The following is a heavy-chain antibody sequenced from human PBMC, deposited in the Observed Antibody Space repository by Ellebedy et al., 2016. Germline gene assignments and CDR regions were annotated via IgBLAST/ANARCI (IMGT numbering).Heavy chain of an antibody. CDR3: ARLPGLTPYENVDY. D-gene: IGHD3-22*01. V-gene: IGHV3-11*01. CDR1: GLPFSTFF. Sequence: GESLKISXAVSGLPFSTFFMSWVRQAPGKGLEWVSYISISGITIYYADSVKGRFTISRDNAKNSLFLQMNSLRAEDTAVYYCARLPGLTPYENVDYWGQGTLVTVSS. CDR2: ISISGITI. J-gene: IGHJ4*02.